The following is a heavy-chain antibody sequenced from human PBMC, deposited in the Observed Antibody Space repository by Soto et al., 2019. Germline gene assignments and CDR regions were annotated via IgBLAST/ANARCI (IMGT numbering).Heavy chain of an antibody. J-gene: IGHJ4*02. CDR2: IYYSGST. Sequence: SETLSLTCTVSGGSISSSSYYWGWIRQPPGKGLEWIGSIYYSGSTYYNPSLKSRVTISVDTSKNQFSLKLSSVTAAGTAVYYCARHETLYYGSGSYTFDYWGQGTLVTVSS. CDR3: ARHETLYYGSGSYTFDY. D-gene: IGHD3-10*01. V-gene: IGHV4-39*01. CDR1: GGSISSSSYY.